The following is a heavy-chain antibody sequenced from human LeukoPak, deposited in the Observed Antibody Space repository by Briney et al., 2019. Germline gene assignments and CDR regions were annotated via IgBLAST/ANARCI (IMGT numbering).Heavy chain of an antibody. Sequence: GASVKVSCKASGGTFSSYAISWVRQAPGQGLEWMGGIIPIFGTANYAQKFQGRVTITTDESTSTAYMELSSLRSEDTAVYYCAALPSPSDIAAAGTKGDYWGQGTLVTVSS. CDR3: AALPSPSDIAAAGTKGDY. J-gene: IGHJ4*02. V-gene: IGHV1-69*05. CDR2: IIPIFGTA. D-gene: IGHD6-13*01. CDR1: GGTFSSYA.